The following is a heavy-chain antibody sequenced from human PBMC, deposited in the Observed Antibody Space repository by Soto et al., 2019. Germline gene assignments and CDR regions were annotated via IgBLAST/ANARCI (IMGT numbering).Heavy chain of an antibody. V-gene: IGHV3-23*01. D-gene: IGHD3-22*01. CDR2: ISGSGGST. J-gene: IGHJ4*02. CDR3: AKPWWYYDSSGSYYFDY. CDR1: GFTFSSYA. Sequence: GGSLRLSCAASGFTFSSYAMSWVRQAPGKGLEWVSAISGSGGSTYYADSVKGRFTISRDNHKNTLYLQMNSLRAEDTAVYYCAKPWWYYDSSGSYYFDYWGQGTLVTVSS.